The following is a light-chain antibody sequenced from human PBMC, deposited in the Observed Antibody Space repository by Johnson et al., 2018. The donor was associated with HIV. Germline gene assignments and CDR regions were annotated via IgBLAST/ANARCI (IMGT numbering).Light chain of an antibody. CDR2: ENN. Sequence: QSVLTQSPSASAAPGQKVTISCSGSSSNIGDNYVSWYQQLPGTAPKVLIYENNERPSGIPDRFSGSKSGTSATLGITGLQTGDEADYYCGTWDTSLSAGGVFGTGTKVTVL. CDR3: GTWDTSLSAGGV. CDR1: SSNIGDNY. J-gene: IGLJ1*01. V-gene: IGLV1-51*02.